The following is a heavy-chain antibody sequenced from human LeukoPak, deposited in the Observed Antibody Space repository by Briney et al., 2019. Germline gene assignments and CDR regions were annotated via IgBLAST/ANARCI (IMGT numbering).Heavy chain of an antibody. CDR1: GYTFTSYG. Sequence: ASVKVSCKPSGYTFTSYGISWVRQAPGQGLERMGWISAYNGNTNYAQKLQGRVTMTTDTSTSTAYMELRSLRSDDTAVYYCARGPYYYGSGSYCYFDYWGQGTLVTVSS. D-gene: IGHD3-10*01. CDR2: ISAYNGNT. J-gene: IGHJ4*02. CDR3: ARGPYYYGSGSYCYFDY. V-gene: IGHV1-18*01.